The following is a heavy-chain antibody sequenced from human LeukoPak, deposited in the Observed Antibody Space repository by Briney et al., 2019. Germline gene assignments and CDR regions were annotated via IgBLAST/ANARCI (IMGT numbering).Heavy chain of an antibody. J-gene: IGHJ4*02. D-gene: IGHD1-1*01. V-gene: IGHV3-48*03. CDR1: GFTFSSYD. CDR2: ISSSGSTI. Sequence: PGGSLILSCAASGFTFSSYDMNWVRHAPGGGLEWVSYISSSGSTIYYADSVKGRFTISRDNAKNTLYLQMNSLRAEDTAVYYCASQLATDYWGQGTLVTVSS. CDR3: ASQLATDY.